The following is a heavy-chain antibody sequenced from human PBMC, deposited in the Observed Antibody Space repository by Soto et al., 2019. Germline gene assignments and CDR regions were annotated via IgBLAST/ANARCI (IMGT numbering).Heavy chain of an antibody. CDR2: ISSSSSTI. D-gene: IGHD3-3*01. Sequence: GGSLRLSCAASGFTFSSYSMNWVRQAPGKGLEWVSYISSSSSTIYYADSVKGRFTISRDNAKNSLYLQMNSLRAEDTAVYYCARDPFTYYDFWSGYYTGFDYWGQGTLVTVSS. J-gene: IGHJ4*02. CDR1: GFTFSSYS. V-gene: IGHV3-48*01. CDR3: ARDPFTYYDFWSGYYTGFDY.